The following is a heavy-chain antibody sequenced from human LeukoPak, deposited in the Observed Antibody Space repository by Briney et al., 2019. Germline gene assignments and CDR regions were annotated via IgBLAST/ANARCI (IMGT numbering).Heavy chain of an antibody. J-gene: IGHJ4*02. D-gene: IGHD5-12*01. CDR2: INSNGSST. CDR1: GFTFSNYW. V-gene: IGHV3-74*01. Sequence: GGSLRLSCAASGFTFSNYWMHWVRQAPGKGLVWVSRINSNGSSTNYADSVKGRFIISRDNAKNTLYLQMSSLRAEDTAVYYCAKGGATICDNWGQGTLVTVSS. CDR3: AKGGATICDN.